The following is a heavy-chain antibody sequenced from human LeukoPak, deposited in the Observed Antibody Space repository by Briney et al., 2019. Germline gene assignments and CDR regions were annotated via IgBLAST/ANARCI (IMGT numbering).Heavy chain of an antibody. D-gene: IGHD4-11*01. Sequence: PGGSLRLSCSASGFTFSNYNINWVRQAPGKGLEWVAFIRYDGGKKYYADSVKGRFTISRDNAKNSLYLQMNSLRAEDTAVYYCARGETTVTTLYYYYYMDVWGKGTTVTVSS. CDR3: ARGETTVTTLYYYYYMDV. CDR1: GFTFSNYN. J-gene: IGHJ6*03. V-gene: IGHV3-30*02. CDR2: IRYDGGKK.